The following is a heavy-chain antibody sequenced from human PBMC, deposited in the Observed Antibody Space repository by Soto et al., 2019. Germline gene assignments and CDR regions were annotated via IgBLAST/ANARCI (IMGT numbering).Heavy chain of an antibody. Sequence: QVQLVQSGAEMKKPGSSVKVSCKASGGTFSSYPISWVRQAPGQGLEWMGGIIPIFGTANYAQKFQGRVTITADRSTTTAYMDLSSLRSEDTAVYYCARGLGELAYYYGMDVWGQGTTVTVSS. CDR2: IIPIFGTA. CDR1: GGTFSSYP. V-gene: IGHV1-69*06. J-gene: IGHJ6*02. CDR3: ARGLGELAYYYGMDV. D-gene: IGHD3-10*01.